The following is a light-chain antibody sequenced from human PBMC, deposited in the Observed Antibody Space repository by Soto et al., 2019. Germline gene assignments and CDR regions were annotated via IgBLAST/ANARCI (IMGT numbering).Light chain of an antibody. CDR2: SNN. Sequence: QSVLTQPPSASGTPGQRVTISCSGSSSNIGGYTVNWYQQLPGTAPKLLIYSNNQRPSGVPDRFSGSKSGTSASLAISGLQSEDEADYYCAAWDDSLNGLVFGTGTKLTVL. CDR3: AAWDDSLNGLV. CDR1: SSNIGGYT. J-gene: IGLJ1*01. V-gene: IGLV1-44*01.